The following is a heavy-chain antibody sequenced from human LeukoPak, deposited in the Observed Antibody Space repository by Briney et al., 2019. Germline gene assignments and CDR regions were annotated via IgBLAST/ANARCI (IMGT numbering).Heavy chain of an antibody. CDR2: ISSSGSTI. V-gene: IGHV3-48*03. Sequence: GGSLRLSCAASGFTFSSYAMSWVRQAPGKGLEWVSYISSSGSTIYYADSVKGRFTISRDNAKNSLYLQMNSLRAEDTAVYYCARSQTGSSSWYYFDYWGQGTLVTVSS. CDR3: ARSQTGSSSWYYFDY. J-gene: IGHJ4*02. CDR1: GFTFSSYA. D-gene: IGHD6-13*01.